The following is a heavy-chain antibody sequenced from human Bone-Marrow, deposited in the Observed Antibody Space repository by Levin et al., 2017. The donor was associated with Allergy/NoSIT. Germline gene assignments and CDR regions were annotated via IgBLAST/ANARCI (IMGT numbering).Heavy chain of an antibody. D-gene: IGHD1-7*01. J-gene: IGHJ4*02. V-gene: IGHV1-69*13. CDR3: ARYTPGDKLNQGDWNYYFDY. CDR2: IIPIFGTA. CDR1: GGTFSSYA. Sequence: SVKVSCKASGGTFSSYAISWVRQAPGQGLEWMGGIIPIFGTANYAQKFQGRVTITADESTSTAYMELSSLRSEDTAVYYCARYTPGDKLNQGDWNYYFDYWGQGTLVTVSS.